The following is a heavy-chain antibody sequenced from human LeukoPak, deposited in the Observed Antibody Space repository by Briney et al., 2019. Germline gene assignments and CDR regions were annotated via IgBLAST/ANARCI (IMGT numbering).Heavy chain of an antibody. Sequence: GGSLRLSCAASAFTFSSYSMNWVLQAPGKGLEWLSSISSSSSYIYYADSVKGRFTISRDNAKNSLYLQMNSLRAEDTAVYYCARTNTAMDQWGYYYYYYMDVWGKGTTVTVSS. J-gene: IGHJ6*03. CDR1: AFTFSSYS. D-gene: IGHD5-18*01. V-gene: IGHV3-21*01. CDR3: ARTNTAMDQWGYYYYYYMDV. CDR2: ISSSSSYI.